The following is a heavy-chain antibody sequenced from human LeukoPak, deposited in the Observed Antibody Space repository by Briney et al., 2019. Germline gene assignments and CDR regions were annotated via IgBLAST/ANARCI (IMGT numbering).Heavy chain of an antibody. CDR2: IKSKTDGGTT. CDR1: GFTFSNAW. CDR3: TTDGGVSYDYVWGSYPSDY. J-gene: IGHJ4*02. V-gene: IGHV3-15*01. D-gene: IGHD3-16*02. Sequence: GGSLRLSCAASGFTFSNAWMSWVRQAPGKGLEWVGRIKSKTDGGTTDYAAPVKGRFTISRDDSKNTLYLQMKSLKTEDTAVYYCTTDGGVSYDYVWGSYPSDYWGQGTLVTVSS.